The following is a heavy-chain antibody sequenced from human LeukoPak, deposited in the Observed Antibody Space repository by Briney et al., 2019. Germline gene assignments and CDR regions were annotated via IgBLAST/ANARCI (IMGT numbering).Heavy chain of an antibody. CDR1: GGSISSYY. V-gene: IGHV4-4*09. Sequence: SETLSLTCTVSGGSISSYYWSWIRQPPGKGLGWIGYIYTSGSTNYNPSLKSRVTISVDTSKNQFSLKLSSVTAADTAVYYCARRGEMGYYFDYWGQGTLVTVSS. CDR3: ARRGEMGYYFDY. CDR2: IYTSGST. D-gene: IGHD5-24*01. J-gene: IGHJ4*02.